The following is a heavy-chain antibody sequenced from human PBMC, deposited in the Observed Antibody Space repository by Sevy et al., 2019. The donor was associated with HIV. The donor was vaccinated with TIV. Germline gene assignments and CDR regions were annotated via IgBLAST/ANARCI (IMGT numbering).Heavy chain of an antibody. D-gene: IGHD2-15*01. CDR2: IRSKANNYAT. CDR1: GFTFGGSA. Sequence: GGSLRLSCAASGFTFGGSAMHWVRQASGKGLEWVGRIRSKANNYATAHAASVKGRFTISRHDSKNTAYLQLNSLKTEDTAVYYCTRLGGTVVTPYYAMDVWGQGTTVTVSS. V-gene: IGHV3-73*01. CDR3: TRLGGTVVTPYYAMDV. J-gene: IGHJ6*02.